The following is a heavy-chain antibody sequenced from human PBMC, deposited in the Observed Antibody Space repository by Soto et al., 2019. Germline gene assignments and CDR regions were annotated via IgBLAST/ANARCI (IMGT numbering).Heavy chain of an antibody. CDR2: ISCDGSNK. V-gene: IGHV3-30-3*01. CDR3: ERDFFQLPLWYFDY. CDR1: GFTFSSYA. J-gene: IGHJ4*02. D-gene: IGHD2-2*01. Sequence: GGSLRLSCAASGFTFSSYAMHWVRQAPGKGLEWVAVISCDGSNKYYADSVKGRFTISRDNSKNTLYLQMNSLRAEDTAVYYCERDFFQLPLWYFDYWGQGTVVTVSS.